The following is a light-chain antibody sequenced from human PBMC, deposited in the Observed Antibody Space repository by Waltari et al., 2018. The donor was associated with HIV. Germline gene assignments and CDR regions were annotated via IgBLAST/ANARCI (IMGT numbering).Light chain of an antibody. V-gene: IGLV2-14*03. J-gene: IGLJ2*01. CDR3: SSYTSSSTVV. Sequence: QSALTQPASVSGSPGQSITLPCTGTSSDVGGYNYVFWYQQHPGKAPKLMIYDVSNRPSGVSNRFSGSKSGNTASLTISGLQAEDEADYYCSSYTSSSTVVFGGGTKLTVL. CDR1: SSDVGGYNY. CDR2: DVS.